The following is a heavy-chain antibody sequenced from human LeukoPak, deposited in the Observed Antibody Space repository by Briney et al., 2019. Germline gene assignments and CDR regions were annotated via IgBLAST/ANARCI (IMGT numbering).Heavy chain of an antibody. CDR1: GGTFSSYA. CDR2: IIPIFGTA. J-gene: IGHJ4*02. Sequence: ASVKVSCKASGGTFSSYAISWVRQAPGQGLEWMGGIIPIFGTANYAQKFQGRVTMTTDTSTSTAYMELRSLRSDDTAVYYCARVGAESDYWGQGTLVTVSS. V-gene: IGHV1-69*05. D-gene: IGHD1-26*01. CDR3: ARVGAESDY.